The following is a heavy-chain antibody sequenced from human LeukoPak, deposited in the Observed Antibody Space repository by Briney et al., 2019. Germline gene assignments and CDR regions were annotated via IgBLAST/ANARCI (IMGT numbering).Heavy chain of an antibody. Sequence: SSVKVSCKSSGGTFSSYAISWVRQAPGQGLEWMGRIIPILGIANYAQKFQGRVTITADKSTSTDYMELSSLRSEDTALYYCARDETGISPYWGQGTLVTVSS. V-gene: IGHV1-69*04. CDR2: IIPILGIA. D-gene: IGHD1-14*01. J-gene: IGHJ4*02. CDR1: GGTFSSYA. CDR3: ARDETGISPY.